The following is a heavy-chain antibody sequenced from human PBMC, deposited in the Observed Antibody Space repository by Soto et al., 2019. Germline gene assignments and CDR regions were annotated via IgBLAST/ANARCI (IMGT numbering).Heavy chain of an antibody. D-gene: IGHD1-1*01. J-gene: IGHJ6*02. CDR3: AKGTYGGSAPYEYGMDV. CDR2: ISFDEAKDK. Sequence: QVQLVESGGGVVQPGGSLTLSCAASGFTFSDYGMHWVRQAPGKWLEWLTFISFDEAKDKYYSAPVRGRFSISRDNSKNTLSLQMNSLRSEDTAVYYCAKGTYGGSAPYEYGMDVWGQGTTVTVSS. CDR1: GFTFSDYG. V-gene: IGHV3-30*18.